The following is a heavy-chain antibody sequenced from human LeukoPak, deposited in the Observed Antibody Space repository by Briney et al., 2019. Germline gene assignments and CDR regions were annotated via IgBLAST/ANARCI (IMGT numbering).Heavy chain of an antibody. Sequence: SETLSLTCTVSGGSISSGGYYWSWIRQLPGKGLEWIGYIYHSGSTYYNPSLKSRVTISVDRSKNQFSLKLSSVTAADTAVYYCARGRRYCSSTSCAPDAFDIWGQGTMVTVSS. CDR2: IYHSGST. CDR3: ARGRRYCSSTSCAPDAFDI. D-gene: IGHD2-2*01. V-gene: IGHV4-30-2*01. CDR1: GGSISSGGYY. J-gene: IGHJ3*02.